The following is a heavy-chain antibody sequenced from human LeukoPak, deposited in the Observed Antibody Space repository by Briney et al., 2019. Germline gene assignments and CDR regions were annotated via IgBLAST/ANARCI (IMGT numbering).Heavy chain of an antibody. CDR1: GFTFSSYG. V-gene: IGHV3-33*01. J-gene: IGHJ3*02. CDR3: ARIRFGGYRAWSAFDI. D-gene: IGHD3-22*01. CDR2: IWYDGSNK. Sequence: GGSLRLSCAASGFTFSSYGMHWVRQAPGKGLEWVAVIWYDGSNKYYADSVKGRFTISRDNSKNTLYLQMNSLRAEDTAVYYCARIRFGGYRAWSAFDIWGQGTMVTVSS.